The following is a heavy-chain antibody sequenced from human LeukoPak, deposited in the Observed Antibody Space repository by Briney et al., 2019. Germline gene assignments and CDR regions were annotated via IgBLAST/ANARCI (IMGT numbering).Heavy chain of an antibody. Sequence: GGSLRLSCAASGFTVSSNYMSWVRQAPGKGLEWVSVIYSGGSTYYADSVKGRFTISRDNAKNSLYLQMNSLRAEDTAVYYCARDWGWELEADAFDIWGQGTMVTVSS. V-gene: IGHV3-53*01. CDR1: GFTVSSNY. D-gene: IGHD1-26*01. CDR2: IYSGGST. CDR3: ARDWGWELEADAFDI. J-gene: IGHJ3*02.